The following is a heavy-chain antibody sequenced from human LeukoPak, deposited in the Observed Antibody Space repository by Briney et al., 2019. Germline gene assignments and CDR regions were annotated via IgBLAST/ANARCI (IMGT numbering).Heavy chain of an antibody. CDR3: VRSPAVGYARNPMHFYYMDV. CDR2: GVPGVSDT. CDR1: GYLFANYW. Sequence: GEPLKIFCKGSGYLFANYWIGWVGQGPGKGREWMGIGVPGVSDTRYSPSFQGQVTISADESINTGYLQWTSLKASDTATYSCVRSPAVGYARNPMHFYYMDVWGKGTTVTVSS. J-gene: IGHJ6*03. V-gene: IGHV5-51*01. D-gene: IGHD2-2*01.